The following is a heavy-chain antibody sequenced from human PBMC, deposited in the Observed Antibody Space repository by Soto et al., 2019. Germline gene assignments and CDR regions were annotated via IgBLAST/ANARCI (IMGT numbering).Heavy chain of an antibody. D-gene: IGHD2-15*01. J-gene: IGHJ3*02. V-gene: IGHV4-39*02. Sequence: PSETLSLTCTVSGGSISSSSYYWGWIRQPPGKGLEWIGSIYYSGSTYYNPSLKSRVTISVDTSKNQFSLKLSSVTAADTAVYYCARDHGGGPHDAFDIWGQGTMVTVSS. CDR3: ARDHGGGPHDAFDI. CDR2: IYYSGST. CDR1: GGSISSSSYY.